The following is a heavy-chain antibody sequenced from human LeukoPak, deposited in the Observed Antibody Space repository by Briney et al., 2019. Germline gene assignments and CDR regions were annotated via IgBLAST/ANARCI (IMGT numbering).Heavy chain of an antibody. J-gene: IGHJ3*02. Sequence: SETLSLTXTVSGGSISSYYWSWIRQPPGKGLEWIGYIYYSGSTNYNPSLKSRVTISVDTSKNQFSLKLSSVTAADTAVYYCARDFSSTSCYGLNAFDIWGQGTMVTVSS. CDR1: GGSISSYY. D-gene: IGHD2-2*01. CDR3: ARDFSSTSCYGLNAFDI. CDR2: IYYSGST. V-gene: IGHV4-59*01.